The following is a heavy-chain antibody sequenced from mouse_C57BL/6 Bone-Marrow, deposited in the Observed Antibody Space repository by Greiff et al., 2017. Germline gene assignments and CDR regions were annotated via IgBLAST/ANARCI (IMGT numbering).Heavy chain of an antibody. CDR1: GYTFTSYW. D-gene: IGHD4-1*01. V-gene: IGHV1-53*01. CDR3: ASSLTGYYYAMDY. Sequence: QVQLKQPGTELVKPGASVKLSCKASGYTFTSYWMHWVKQRPGQGLEWIGNINPSNGGTNYNEKFKSKATLTVDKSSSTAYMQLSSLTSEDSAVYYCASSLTGYYYAMDYWGQGTSVTVSS. J-gene: IGHJ4*01. CDR2: INPSNGGT.